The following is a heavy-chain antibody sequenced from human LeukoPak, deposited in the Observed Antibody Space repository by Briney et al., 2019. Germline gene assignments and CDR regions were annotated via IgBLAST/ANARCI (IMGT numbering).Heavy chain of an antibody. CDR3: ARDWAAGFLEWPPFDY. V-gene: IGHV3-21*01. J-gene: IGHJ4*02. D-gene: IGHD3-3*01. Sequence: PGGSLRLSCAASGFTFSSYSMNWVRQAPGKGLEWVSSISSSSSYIYYADSVKGRFTISRDNAKNSLYLQMNSLRAEDTAVYYCARDWAAGFLEWPPFDYWGQGTLVTVSS. CDR2: ISSSSSYI. CDR1: GFTFSSYS.